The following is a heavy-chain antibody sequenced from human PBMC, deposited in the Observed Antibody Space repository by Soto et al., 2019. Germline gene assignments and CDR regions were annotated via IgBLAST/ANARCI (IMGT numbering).Heavy chain of an antibody. J-gene: IGHJ6*02. CDR2: FNPTGDTA. Sequence: QVQLVQSGAEVKKPGASVKASCKASGYTFTSYYIHWVRQAPGQGLEWMGIFNPTGDTASYAQKLQGRVTMTRDTSTGTAYMELGSLRSEATAVYYCARGGRIVDTGIGYYYYHAMDVWGQGTTVTVS. D-gene: IGHD5-18*01. CDR3: ARGGRIVDTGIGYYYYHAMDV. V-gene: IGHV1-46*01. CDR1: GYTFTSYY.